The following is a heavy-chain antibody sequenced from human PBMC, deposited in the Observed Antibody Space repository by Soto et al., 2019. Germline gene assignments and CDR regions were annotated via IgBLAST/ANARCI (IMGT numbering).Heavy chain of an antibody. Sequence: PSQTLSLTCAISGDSVSSNSAAWNWIRQSPSRGLEWLGRTYYRSKWYNDYAVSVKSRITINPDTSKNQFSLQLNSVTPEDTAVYYCARDYISSWHLSGYNWFDPWGQGTLVTGSS. V-gene: IGHV6-1*01. CDR1: GDSVSSNSAA. CDR3: ARDYISSWHLSGYNWFDP. J-gene: IGHJ5*02. CDR2: TYYRSKWYN. D-gene: IGHD6-13*01.